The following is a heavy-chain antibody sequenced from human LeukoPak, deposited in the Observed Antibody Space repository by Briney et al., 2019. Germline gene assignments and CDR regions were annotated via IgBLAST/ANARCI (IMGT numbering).Heavy chain of an antibody. D-gene: IGHD2-15*01. CDR1: GFTFSRYW. J-gene: IGHJ4*02. Sequence: GGSLRLSCAASGFTFSRYWMSWVRQAPGKGLEWVANIKQDGSEKYYVDSVKGRFTISRDNAKNSLYLQMNSLRAEDTAVYYCARDSGGYCSGGSCYGDYWGQGTLVTVSS. CDR2: IKQDGSEK. V-gene: IGHV3-7*01. CDR3: ARDSGGYCSGGSCYGDY.